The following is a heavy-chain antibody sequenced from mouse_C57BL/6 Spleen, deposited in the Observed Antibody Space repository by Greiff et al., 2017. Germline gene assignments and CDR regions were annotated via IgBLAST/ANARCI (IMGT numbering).Heavy chain of an antibody. CDR2: IWSGGST. V-gene: IGHV2-2*01. CDR3: ARTITTVVANYYAMDY. J-gene: IGHJ4*01. D-gene: IGHD1-1*01. Sequence: VQLVESGPGLVQPSQSLSITCTVSGFSLTSYGVHWVRQSPGKGLEWLGVIWSGGSTGYNAAFVSRLSISMDNSKSQVFFKMNSLQAYDTAIYYCARTITTVVANYYAMDYWGQGTSVTVSS. CDR1: GFSLTSYG.